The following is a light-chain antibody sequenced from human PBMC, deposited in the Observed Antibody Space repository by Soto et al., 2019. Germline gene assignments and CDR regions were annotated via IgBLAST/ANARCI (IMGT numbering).Light chain of an antibody. CDR3: QQYINDLPA. Sequence: IVMTQSPESLALSLGERATINCKSSQTVLYSGNNLNYLAWYQQKPGQPPRLLVYWDATPDPGVPDRVSGSGSATDFTHTISNLQSEDVAIYYCQQYINDLPAFGQETKV. CDR1: QTVLYSGNNLNY. J-gene: IGKJ1*01. V-gene: IGKV4-1*01. CDR2: WDA.